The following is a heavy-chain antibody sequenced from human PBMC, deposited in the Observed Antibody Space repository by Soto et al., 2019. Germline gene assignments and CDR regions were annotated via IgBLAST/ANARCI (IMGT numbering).Heavy chain of an antibody. V-gene: IGHV3-33*05. D-gene: IGHD3-16*01. CDR1: GFMFSNHG. Sequence: GGSLRLSYAASGFMFSNHGMHWVRQAPGKGLEWVALISRDGSKQFYTDTVKGRFSISRDNSKNTLFLQMSGLEVDDMAVYYCVGDDDAGPNAFDLWGQGTMVTVS. CDR2: ISRDGSKQ. J-gene: IGHJ3*01. CDR3: VGDDDAGPNAFDL.